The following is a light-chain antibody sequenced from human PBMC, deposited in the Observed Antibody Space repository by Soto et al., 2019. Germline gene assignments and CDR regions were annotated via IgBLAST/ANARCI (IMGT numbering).Light chain of an antibody. Sequence: VLTQPASVTGSPGQSITISCTGTSSDVGSYNLVSWYQQHPGKAPKLMIYEGSKRPSGVSNRFSGSKSGNTASLTISGLQAEDEADYYCCSYAGSSTYVFGTGTKVTV. CDR3: CSYAGSSTYV. V-gene: IGLV2-23*01. CDR2: EGS. CDR1: SSDVGSYNL. J-gene: IGLJ1*01.